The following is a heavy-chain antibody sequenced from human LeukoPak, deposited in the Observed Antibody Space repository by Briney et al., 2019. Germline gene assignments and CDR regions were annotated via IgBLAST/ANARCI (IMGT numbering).Heavy chain of an antibody. CDR1: GFTFNTYA. J-gene: IGHJ6*03. CDR2: IGGSGGST. V-gene: IGHV3-23*01. CDR3: AKTLEGGYYYMDV. D-gene: IGHD3-16*01. Sequence: GGSLRLSCAASGFTFNTYAMSWVRQAPGKGLEWVSAIGGSGGSTYYADSVKGRFTISRDNSKNTLYLQMNSLRAEDTAVYYCAKTLEGGYYYMDVWGKGTTVTVSS.